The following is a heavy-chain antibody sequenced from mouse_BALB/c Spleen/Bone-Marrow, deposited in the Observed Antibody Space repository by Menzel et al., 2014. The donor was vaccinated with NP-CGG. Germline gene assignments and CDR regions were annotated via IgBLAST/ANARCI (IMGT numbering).Heavy chain of an antibody. CDR3: ARGSYYEGAMDY. V-gene: IGHV2-9*02. CDR2: IWAGGST. D-gene: IGHD1-1*01. CDR1: GFSLTSYG. J-gene: IGHJ4*01. Sequence: VKLQESGPGLVAPSQSLSITCTVSGFSLTSYGVHWVRQPPGKVLEWLGVIWAGGSTNYNSALMSRLSISKGNSKSQVFLKMNSLQTDDTAMYYCARGSYYEGAMDYWGQGTSVTVSS.